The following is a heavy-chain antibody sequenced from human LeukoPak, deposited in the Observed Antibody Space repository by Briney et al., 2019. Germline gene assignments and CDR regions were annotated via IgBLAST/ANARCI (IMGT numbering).Heavy chain of an antibody. CDR1: GFTFSSYA. CDR3: AKGGGSGSDFDY. J-gene: IGHJ4*02. Sequence: PGGSLRLSCAASGFTFSSYAMSWVRQAPGKGLEWVSAISGSGGSTYYADSVKGRFTISRDNSKNTLYPQMNSLRAEDTAVYYCAKGGGSGSDFDYWGQGTLVTVSS. D-gene: IGHD6-19*01. V-gene: IGHV3-23*01. CDR2: ISGSGGST.